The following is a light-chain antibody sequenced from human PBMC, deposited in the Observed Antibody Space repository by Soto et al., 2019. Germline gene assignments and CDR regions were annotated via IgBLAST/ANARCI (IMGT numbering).Light chain of an antibody. CDR2: AAS. J-gene: IGKJ1*01. V-gene: IGKV1-6*01. CDR3: LQDYNYPRT. Sequence: IQMTHPPCSLSESSGFMFTITCRASQGISTYLNWYQQKPGKAPKLLIYAASSLQSGVPSRFSGSGSETDFTLTISSLQPEDFATYYCLQDYNYPRTFGQGTKVEI. CDR1: QGISTY.